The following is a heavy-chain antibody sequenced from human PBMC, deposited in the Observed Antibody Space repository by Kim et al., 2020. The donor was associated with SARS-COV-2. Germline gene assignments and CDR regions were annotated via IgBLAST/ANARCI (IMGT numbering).Heavy chain of an antibody. D-gene: IGHD3-3*01. CDR2: IYYSGST. J-gene: IGHJ5*01. V-gene: IGHV4-39*01. CDR3: ARHSLTILGVADWVDP. CDR1: GGSISSSSYY. Sequence: SETLSLTCTVSGGSISSSSYYWGWIRQPPGKGLEWIGCIYYSGSTYYNPSLKSRVTISVDTSKNQFSLKLSSVTAADTAVYYCARHSLTILGVADWVDPWGQGTPVTVSS.